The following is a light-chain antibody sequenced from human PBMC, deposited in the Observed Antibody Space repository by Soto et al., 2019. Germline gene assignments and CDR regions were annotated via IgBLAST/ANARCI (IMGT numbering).Light chain of an antibody. Sequence: QMTQSPSTRSALVGDRFTITCRASQSITIWLSWYQQKPGKAPNLLIYDASNLKSGIPSRFSGSGSGTDFTLTISSLQPDDSAAYYCQQHKSYPVTFGGGTKVDI. V-gene: IGKV1-5*01. CDR2: DAS. CDR3: QQHKSYPVT. CDR1: QSITIW. J-gene: IGKJ4*01.